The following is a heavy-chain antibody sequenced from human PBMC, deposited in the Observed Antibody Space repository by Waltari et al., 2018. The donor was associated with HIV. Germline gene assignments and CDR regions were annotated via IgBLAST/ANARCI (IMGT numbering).Heavy chain of an antibody. CDR3: ASIAYCGGDCYPRGMDV. CDR2: IYSGGST. V-gene: IGHV3-66*01. J-gene: IGHJ6*02. D-gene: IGHD2-21*02. Sequence: EVQLVESGGGLVQPGGSLRLSCAASGFTVSSNYMSWVRQAPGKGVECVSVIYSGGSTYYADSVKGRFTISRDNSKNTLYLQMNSLRAEDTAVYYCASIAYCGGDCYPRGMDVWGQGTTVTVSS. CDR1: GFTVSSNY.